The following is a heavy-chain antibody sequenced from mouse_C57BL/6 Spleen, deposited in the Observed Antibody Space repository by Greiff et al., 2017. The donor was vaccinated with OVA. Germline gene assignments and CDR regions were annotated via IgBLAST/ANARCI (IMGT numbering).Heavy chain of an antibody. CDR1: GYTFTDYY. CDR2: INPYNGGT. D-gene: IGHD2-5*01. CDR3: ARGAAYYSNYVYAMDY. V-gene: IGHV1-19*01. Sequence: VQLKQSGPVLVKPGASVKMSCKASGYTFTDYYMNWVKQSHGKSLEWIGVINPYNGGTSYNQKFKGKATLTVDKSSSTAYMELNSLTSEDSAVYYGARGAAYYSNYVYAMDYWGQGTSVTVSS. J-gene: IGHJ4*01.